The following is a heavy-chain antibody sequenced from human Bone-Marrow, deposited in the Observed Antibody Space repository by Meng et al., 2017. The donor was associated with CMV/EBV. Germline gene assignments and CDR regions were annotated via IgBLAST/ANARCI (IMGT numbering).Heavy chain of an antibody. J-gene: IGHJ6*02. CDR1: GDTFTSYY. V-gene: IGHV1-46*01. CDR2: INPSGGST. D-gene: IGHD4-11*01. Sequence: AEVMVFCKASGDTFTSYYMNWVRQAPGQGLEWMGTINPSGGSTSYAQKSQGRVTMTRDTSTSTVYMELSSLRSEDTAVYYCARALGHDYIYGMDVWGQGTTVTFSS. CDR3: ARALGHDYIYGMDV.